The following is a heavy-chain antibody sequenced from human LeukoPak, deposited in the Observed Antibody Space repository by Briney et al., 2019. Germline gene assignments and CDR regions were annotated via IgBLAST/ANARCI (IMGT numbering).Heavy chain of an antibody. CDR2: ISGSGGST. D-gene: IGHD3-22*01. J-gene: IGHJ4*02. CDR3: ANDRYDSSAGGLDY. CDR1: GFTFSSYA. V-gene: IGHV3-23*01. Sequence: GGSLRLSCAASGFTFSSYAMSWVRQAPGKGLEWVSAISGSGGSTYYAESVKGRFTISRDNSKNTVYLRMYSLRAEDTAVYHCANDRYDSSAGGLDYWGQGTLVTVSS.